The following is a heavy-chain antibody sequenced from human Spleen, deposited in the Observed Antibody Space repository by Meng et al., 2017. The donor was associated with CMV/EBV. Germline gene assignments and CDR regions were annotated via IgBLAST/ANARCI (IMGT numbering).Heavy chain of an antibody. CDR2: IIPIFGTA. D-gene: IGHD1-26*01. CDR1: GGTFSSYA. Sequence: SVKVSCKASGGTFSSYAISWVRQAPGQGLEWMGGIIPIFGTANYAQKFQGRVTITTDESTSTAYMELSSLRSEDTAGYYCARGYNGSYYYYGMDVWGQGTTVTVSS. CDR3: ARGYNGSYYYYGMDV. V-gene: IGHV1-69*05. J-gene: IGHJ6*02.